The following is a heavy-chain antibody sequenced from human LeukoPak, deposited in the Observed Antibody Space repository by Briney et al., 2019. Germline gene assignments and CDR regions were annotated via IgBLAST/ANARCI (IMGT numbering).Heavy chain of an antibody. CDR2: ISSSGSTI. Sequence: GGSLRLSCAASGFTFSDYYMSWIRQAPGKGLEWVSYISSSGSTIYYADSVKGRFTIPRDNAKNSLYLQMNSLRAEDTAVYYCASKDRGSGSYYKKQKYYFDYWGQGTLVTVSS. CDR1: GFTFSDYY. CDR3: ASKDRGSGSYYKKQKYYFDY. V-gene: IGHV3-11*01. D-gene: IGHD3-10*01. J-gene: IGHJ4*02.